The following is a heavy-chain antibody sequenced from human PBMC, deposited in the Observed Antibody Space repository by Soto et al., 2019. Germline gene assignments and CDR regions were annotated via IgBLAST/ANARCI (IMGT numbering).Heavy chain of an antibody. J-gene: IGHJ3*01. Sequence: GESLKISCKGSGYSFTSYWIGWVRQMPGKGLEWMGIIYPGDSDTRYSPSFQVQVTISADKSISTAYLQWSSLKASDIASYYCARPNGLYGDYAFDLWARETIVTVSS. D-gene: IGHD4-17*01. CDR1: GYSFTSYW. CDR2: IYPGDSDT. CDR3: ARPNGLYGDYAFDL. V-gene: IGHV5-51*01.